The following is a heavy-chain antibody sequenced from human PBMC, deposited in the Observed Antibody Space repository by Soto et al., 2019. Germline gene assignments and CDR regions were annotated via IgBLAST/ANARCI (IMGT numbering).Heavy chain of an antibody. CDR3: ARDIASSASGEGY. CDR1: GGSINSYW. Sequence: PSETLSLTCSVSGGSINSYWWSWIRQPAGKGLEWSGRVYSSGTTDYNPSLNSRATLSVEPSKNQFSLKLSSVTAADTAVYYCARDIASSASGEGYWGQGLQVT. CDR2: VYSSGTT. J-gene: IGHJ1*01. V-gene: IGHV4-4*07. D-gene: IGHD7-27*01.